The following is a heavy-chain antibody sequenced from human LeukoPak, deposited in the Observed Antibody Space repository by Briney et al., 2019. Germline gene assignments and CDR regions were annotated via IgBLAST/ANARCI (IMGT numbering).Heavy chain of an antibody. J-gene: IGHJ5*02. CDR2: ISSNGGST. V-gene: IGHV3-64*01. CDR3: VRGSSPSCRANWLEP. D-gene: IGHD2-2*01. Sequence: GGSLRLSCAASGFTLSSYAIHWVRQAPGKGLEYVSGISSNGGSTYYANSVKGRFIISRDYSKNTLYLQMGSLRAEDMAVYYCVRGSSPSCRANWLEPWGQGTLVTVSS. CDR1: GFTLSSYA.